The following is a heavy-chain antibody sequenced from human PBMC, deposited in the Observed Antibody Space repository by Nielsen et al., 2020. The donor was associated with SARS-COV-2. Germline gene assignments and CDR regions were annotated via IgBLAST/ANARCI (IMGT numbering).Heavy chain of an antibody. CDR1: GFTFKNYA. V-gene: IGHV3-33*08. CDR2: IWYDGSNK. D-gene: IGHD5-18*01. CDR3: ARERMDTEGNYYYYGMDV. J-gene: IGHJ6*02. Sequence: GESLKISCAASGFTFKNYAMSWVRQAPGKGLEWVAVIWYDGSNKYYADSVKGRFTISRDNSKNTLYLQMNSLRAEDTAVYYCARERMDTEGNYYYYGMDVWGQGTTVTVSS.